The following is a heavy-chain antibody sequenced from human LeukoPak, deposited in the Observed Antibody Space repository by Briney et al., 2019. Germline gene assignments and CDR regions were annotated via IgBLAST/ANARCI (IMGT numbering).Heavy chain of an antibody. CDR1: GGSFSSYY. CDR2: INHSGST. CDR3: ARVLTTFTPRDDFDI. V-gene: IGHV4-34*01. Sequence: SETLSLTCAVAGGSFSSYYWSWNRQPPGKGLEWIGEINHSGSTNYNPSLKSRVTISVDTSKNQFSLKLSSVTAADTAVYYCARVLTTFTPRDDFDIWGQGTMVTVSS. D-gene: IGHD4-17*01. J-gene: IGHJ3*02.